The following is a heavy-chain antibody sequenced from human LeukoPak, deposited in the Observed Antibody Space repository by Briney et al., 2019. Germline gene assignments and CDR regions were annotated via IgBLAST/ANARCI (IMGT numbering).Heavy chain of an antibody. CDR3: ARGGVTDTVVVPAAIAFQH. Sequence: ASVKVSCKASGYTFTSYYIHWMRQAPGQGLEWMGIINPSGGSTSYAQKFQGRVTMTRDTSMSTVYMEVSSLRSEDTAVYYCARGGVTDTVVVPAAIAFQHLGQSTLVTVSS. V-gene: IGHV1-46*01. CDR2: INPSGGST. CDR1: GYTFTSYY. D-gene: IGHD2-2*02. J-gene: IGHJ1*01.